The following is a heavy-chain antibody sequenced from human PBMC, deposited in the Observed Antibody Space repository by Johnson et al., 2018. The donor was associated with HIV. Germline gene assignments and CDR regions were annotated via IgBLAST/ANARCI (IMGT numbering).Heavy chain of an antibody. CDR3: ARVSLAYSYGYDALDF. D-gene: IGHD5-18*01. J-gene: IGHJ3*01. CDR2: IYSGDNT. Sequence: AQLLESGGGLVQPGGSLRLSCAASRLSVSKNYMSWVRQAPGKGLEWVSLIYSGDNTKYADSVKGRFTISRDNSNNTLFLQMNSLRPEDTAVYFCARVSLAYSYGYDALDFWGQGTMVTVSS. V-gene: IGHV3-66*02. CDR1: RLSVSKNY.